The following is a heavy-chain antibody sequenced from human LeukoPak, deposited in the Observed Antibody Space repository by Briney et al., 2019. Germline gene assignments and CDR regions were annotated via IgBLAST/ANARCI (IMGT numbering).Heavy chain of an antibody. D-gene: IGHD3-9*01. CDR3: ARGLSRYFDWLLSVVGAFDI. V-gene: IGHV4-39*07. CDR1: SGSISSNSYY. J-gene: IGHJ3*02. Sequence: SETLSLTCTVSSGSISSNSYYWGWIRQPPGKGLEWIGSIYYSGSTYYNPSLKSRVTISVDTSKNQFSLKLSSVTAADTAVYYCARGLSRYFDWLLSVVGAFDIWGQGTMVTVSS. CDR2: IYYSGST.